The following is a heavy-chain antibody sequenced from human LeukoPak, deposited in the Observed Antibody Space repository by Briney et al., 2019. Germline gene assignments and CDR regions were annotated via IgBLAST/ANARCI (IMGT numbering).Heavy chain of an antibody. CDR3: ARDGAVGAVRALDP. CDR2: INWNGGST. Sequence: GGSLRLSCAASGFTFDDYGMSWVRQAPGKGLEWVSGINWNGGSTGYADSVKGRFTISRDNAKNSLYLQMNSLRAEDTAFYYCARDGAVGAVRALDPWGQGTLVTVSS. D-gene: IGHD1-26*01. V-gene: IGHV3-20*04. J-gene: IGHJ5*02. CDR1: GFTFDDYG.